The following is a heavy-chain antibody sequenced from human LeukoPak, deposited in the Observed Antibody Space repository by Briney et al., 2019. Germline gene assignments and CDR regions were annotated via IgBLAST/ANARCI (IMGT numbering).Heavy chain of an antibody. J-gene: IGHJ3*02. CDR2: ISGDGSGT. Sequence: GGSLRLSCAASGFTFRSYAMNWVRQAPGKGLEWVSGISGDGSGTNYADSVKGRFTVSRDNSKNTLFLQMNSLRAEDTAVYYCGKVWRGNYRDALDIWGLGTMVTVSS. CDR3: GKVWRGNYRDALDI. V-gene: IGHV3-23*01. D-gene: IGHD3-3*01. CDR1: GFTFRSYA.